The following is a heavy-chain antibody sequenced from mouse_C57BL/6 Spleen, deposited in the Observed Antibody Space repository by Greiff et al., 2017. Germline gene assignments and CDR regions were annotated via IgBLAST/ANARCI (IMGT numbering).Heavy chain of an antibody. CDR2: INYDGSST. CDR3: ARDLLGLDY. V-gene: IGHV5-16*01. Sequence: EVKLMESEGGLVQPGSSMKLSCTASGFTFSDYYMAWVRQVPEKGLEWVANINYDGSSTYYLDSLKSRFIISRDNAKNILYLQMSSLKSEDTATYYCARDLLGLDYWGQGTTLTVSS. J-gene: IGHJ2*01. D-gene: IGHD2-1*01. CDR1: GFTFSDYY.